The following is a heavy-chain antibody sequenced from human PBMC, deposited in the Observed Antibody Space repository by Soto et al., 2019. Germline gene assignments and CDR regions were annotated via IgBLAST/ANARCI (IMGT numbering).Heavy chain of an antibody. V-gene: IGHV1-2*04. J-gene: IGHJ6*02. D-gene: IGHD2-15*01. CDR2: INPNSGGT. CDR1: GYTFTGYY. CDR3: ARDLVRYCSGGSCYSGYYYYGMDV. Sequence: GASVKVSCKASGYTFTGYYMHWVRQAPGQGLEWMGWINPNSGGTNYAQKFQGWVTMTRDTSISTAYMELSRLRSDDTAVYYCARDLVRYCSGGSCYSGYYYYGMDVYGPGPTVPVS.